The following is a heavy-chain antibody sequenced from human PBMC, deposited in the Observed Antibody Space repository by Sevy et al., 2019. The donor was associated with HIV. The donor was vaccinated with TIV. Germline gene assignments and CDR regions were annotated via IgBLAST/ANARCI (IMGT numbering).Heavy chain of an antibody. CDR3: ARDNLHPFMVSMVRGALSYYFDY. CDR2: IWYDGNNK. J-gene: IGHJ4*02. Sequence: GGCLRLSCEASGFTFDTYGMHWVRQVPGKGLEWVAVIWYDGNNKFYADSMKGRFTISRDNSKNTLFLQMNRLSVDDTAVYYCARDNLHPFMVSMVRGALSYYFDYWGQGTLVTVSS. D-gene: IGHD3-10*01. CDR1: GFTFDTYG. V-gene: IGHV3-33*01.